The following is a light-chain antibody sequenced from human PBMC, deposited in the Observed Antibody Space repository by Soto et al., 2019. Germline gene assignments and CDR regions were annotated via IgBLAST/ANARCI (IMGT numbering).Light chain of an antibody. V-gene: IGKV3-15*01. CDR3: QQYNSYTWT. Sequence: ETMMNQSPDALSVALGERTTLSCRASQSLRSSLVWYQQKPGQAPRLLIYDASTRATGIPARFSGSGSGTDFTLTISGLQPDDFATYYCQQYNSYTWTFGQGTKVDIK. CDR1: QSLRSS. CDR2: DAS. J-gene: IGKJ1*01.